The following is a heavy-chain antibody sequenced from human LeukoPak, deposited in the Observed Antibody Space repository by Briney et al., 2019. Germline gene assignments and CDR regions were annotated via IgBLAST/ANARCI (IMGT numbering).Heavy chain of an antibody. CDR3: AKESGKFDY. CDR1: GFTFSSYA. V-gene: IGHV3-64*01. CDR2: ISSNGGST. J-gene: IGHJ4*02. Sequence: GGSLRLSCAASGFTFSSYAMHWVRQAPGKGLEYVSAISSNGGSTYYANSVKGRFTISRDNSKNTLYLQMGSLRAEDMAVYYCAKESGKFDYWGQGTLVAVSS.